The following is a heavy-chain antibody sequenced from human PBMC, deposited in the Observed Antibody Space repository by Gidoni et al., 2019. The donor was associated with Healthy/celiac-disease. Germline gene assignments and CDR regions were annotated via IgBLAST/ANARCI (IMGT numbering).Heavy chain of an antibody. J-gene: IGHJ2*01. D-gene: IGHD6-6*01. Sequence: TVSGGSISSSSYYWGWIRQPPGKGLEWIGSIYYSGSTYYNPSLKSRVTISVDTSKNQFSLKLSSVTAADTAVYYCARGPKYSSSNSPDYWYFDLWGRGTLVTVSS. CDR3: ARGPKYSSSNSPDYWYFDL. CDR2: IYYSGST. V-gene: IGHV4-39*01. CDR1: GGSISSSSYY.